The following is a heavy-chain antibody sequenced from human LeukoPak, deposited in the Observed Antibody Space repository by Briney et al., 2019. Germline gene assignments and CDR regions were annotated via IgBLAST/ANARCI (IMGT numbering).Heavy chain of an antibody. D-gene: IGHD1-7*01. V-gene: IGHV1-24*01. CDR1: GYTLTELS. J-gene: IGHJ4*02. CDR2: FDPEDGET. Sequence: ASVKVSCKVSGYTLTELSMHWVRQAPGKGLEWMGGFDPEDGETIYAQKFQGRVTMTEDTSTDTAYMELSSLRSEDTAVYYCARAPNWNYAQNYYFDYWGQGTLVTVSS. CDR3: ARAPNWNYAQNYYFDY.